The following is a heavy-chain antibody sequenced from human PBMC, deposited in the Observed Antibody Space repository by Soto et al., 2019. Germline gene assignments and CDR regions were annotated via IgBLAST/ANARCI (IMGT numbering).Heavy chain of an antibody. CDR2: IYPGDSDT. CDR3: VVPGIAVAGTDVYYYYGMDV. V-gene: IGHV5-51*01. D-gene: IGHD6-13*01. CDR1: GYSFTSYW. Sequence: PGESLKISCKGSGYSFTSYWIGWVRQMPGKDLECMGIIYPGDSDTRYSPSFQGQVTISADKSISTAYLQWSSLKASDTAMYYCVVPGIAVAGTDVYYYYGMDVWGQGTTVTVSS. J-gene: IGHJ6*02.